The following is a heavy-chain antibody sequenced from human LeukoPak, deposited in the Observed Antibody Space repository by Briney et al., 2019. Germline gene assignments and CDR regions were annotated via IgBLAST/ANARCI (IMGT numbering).Heavy chain of an antibody. CDR2: ISWNSGSI. D-gene: IGHD1-1*01. Sequence: GGSLRLSCAASGFTFDDYAMHWVRQAPGKGLEWVSGISWNSGSIGYADSVKGRFTISGDNAKNSLYLQMNSLRAEDTALYYCAKVPDNLDAFDIWGQGTMVTVSS. CDR3: AKVPDNLDAFDI. J-gene: IGHJ3*02. CDR1: GFTFDDYA. V-gene: IGHV3-9*01.